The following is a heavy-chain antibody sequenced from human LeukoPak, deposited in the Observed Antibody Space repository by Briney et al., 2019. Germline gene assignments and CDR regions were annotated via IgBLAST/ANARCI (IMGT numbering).Heavy chain of an antibody. J-gene: IGHJ4*02. Sequence: SETLSLTCAVYGGSFSGYYWSWIRQPPGKGLEWIGEINHSGSTNYNPSLKSRVTISVDTSKNQFSLKLSSVTAADTAVYYCARDQPGCSGGSCKDYWGQGTLVTVSS. CDR1: GGSFSGYY. D-gene: IGHD2-15*01. CDR3: ARDQPGCSGGSCKDY. CDR2: INHSGST. V-gene: IGHV4-34*01.